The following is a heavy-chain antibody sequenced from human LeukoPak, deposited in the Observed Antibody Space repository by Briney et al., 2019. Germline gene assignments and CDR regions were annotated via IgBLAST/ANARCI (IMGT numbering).Heavy chain of an antibody. V-gene: IGHV4-59*01. CDR3: ARDSHFCSGISCDLGWFDP. J-gene: IGHJ5*02. D-gene: IGHD2-2*01. Sequence: SETLSLTCTVSGGSISSYYWSWIRQPPGKGLEWIGYIYYSGSTNYNPSLKSRVTISVDTSKNQFSLKLSSVTAADTAVYYCARDSHFCSGISCDLGWFDPWGQGTLVTVSS. CDR2: IYYSGST. CDR1: GGSISSYY.